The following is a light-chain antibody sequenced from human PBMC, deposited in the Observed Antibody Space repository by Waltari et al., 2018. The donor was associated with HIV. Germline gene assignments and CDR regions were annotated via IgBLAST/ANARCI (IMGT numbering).Light chain of an antibody. CDR1: SRDVGGYTS. V-gene: IGLV2-8*01. Sequence: QSDLTQPHSASVSPGQSVTISCTRNSRDVGGYTSVTWYPQHPGKAPKLLIAEASKRPSGVPDRFSGSKSGNTASLTVSGLQAEDEADYCCSSYAGSINVRFGVGTKLAVL. CDR2: EAS. J-gene: IGLJ2*01. CDR3: SSYAGSINVR.